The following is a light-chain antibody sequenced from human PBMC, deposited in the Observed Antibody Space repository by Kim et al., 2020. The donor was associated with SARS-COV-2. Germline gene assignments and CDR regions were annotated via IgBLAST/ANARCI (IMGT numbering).Light chain of an antibody. CDR2: DAS. V-gene: IGKV3-11*01. CDR1: QSVSTY. CDR3: QQRSNWPPALT. Sequence: PGERAPLPCRASQSVSTYLAWYQQKPGQAPRLLIYDASNRATGIPDRFSGSGSGTDFTLTISSLESEDFAVYYCQQRSNWPPALTFGGGTKVDIK. J-gene: IGKJ4*01.